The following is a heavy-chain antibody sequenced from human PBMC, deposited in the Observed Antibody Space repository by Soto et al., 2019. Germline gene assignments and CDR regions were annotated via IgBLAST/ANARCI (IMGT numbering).Heavy chain of an antibody. CDR2: IKQDGSEK. V-gene: IGHV3-7*01. Sequence: VGSLRLSCAASGFTFSSYWMSWVRQAPGKGLEWVANIKQDGSEKYYVDSVKGRFTISRDNAKNSLYLQMNSLRAEDTAVYYCARTGGSSWPGSDAFDIWGQGTMVTVSS. D-gene: IGHD6-13*01. CDR1: GFTFSSYW. J-gene: IGHJ3*02. CDR3: ARTGGSSWPGSDAFDI.